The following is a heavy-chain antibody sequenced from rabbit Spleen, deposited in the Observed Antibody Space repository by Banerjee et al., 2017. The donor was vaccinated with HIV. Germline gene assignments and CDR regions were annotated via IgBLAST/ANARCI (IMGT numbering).Heavy chain of an antibody. Sequence: QEQLEESGGDLVKPGASLTLTCTASGFTLSSNYYMCWVRQAPGKGLEWIACIYAGNTGSTWYASWAKGRFTISKTSSTTVTLQMTSLTAADTATYFCARDLVAVIGWNFSLWGPGTLVTVS. V-gene: IGHV1S45*01. D-gene: IGHD1-1*01. CDR2: IYAGNTGST. CDR1: GFTLSSNYY. CDR3: ARDLVAVIGWNFSL. J-gene: IGHJ6*01.